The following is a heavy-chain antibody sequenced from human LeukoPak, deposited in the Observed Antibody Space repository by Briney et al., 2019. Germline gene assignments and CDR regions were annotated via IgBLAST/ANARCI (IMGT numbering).Heavy chain of an antibody. CDR3: AKDLISMVRGSPMDV. CDR1: GFTFSNYG. J-gene: IGHJ6*02. Sequence: GGSLRLSCAAPGFTFSNYGMHWVHQAPGKGLEWVALITYDGYYKYYADSVKGRFTISRDNSKNMYLQMNSLRAEDTAVYYCAKDLISMVRGSPMDVWGQGTTVTVSS. V-gene: IGHV3-30*18. CDR2: ITYDGYYK. D-gene: IGHD3-10*01.